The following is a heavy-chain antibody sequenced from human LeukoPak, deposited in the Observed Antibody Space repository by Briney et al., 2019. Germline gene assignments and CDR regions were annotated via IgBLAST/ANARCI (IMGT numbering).Heavy chain of an antibody. CDR1: GFTFSSYS. D-gene: IGHD5-18*01. Sequence: GALRLSCAASGFTFSSYSMSWVRQAPGKGLEWVSAISGSGGSTYYADSVKGRFTISRDNSKNTLYLQMNSLRAEDTAVYYCAKAFNWDTAETKFDYWGQGTLVTVSS. J-gene: IGHJ4*02. CDR2: ISGSGGST. V-gene: IGHV3-23*01. CDR3: AKAFNWDTAETKFDY.